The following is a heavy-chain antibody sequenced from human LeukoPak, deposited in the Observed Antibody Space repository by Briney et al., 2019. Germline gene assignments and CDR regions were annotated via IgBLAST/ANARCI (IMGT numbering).Heavy chain of an antibody. CDR1: GYTFTSYA. CDR2: INTNTGNP. Sequence: ASVKVSCKASGYTFTSYAMNWVRQAPGQGLEWMGWINTNTGNPTYAQGFTGRFVFSLDTSVSTAYLQISSLKAEDTAVYYCATSTYYDFWSGYPGFDYWGQGTLVTVSS. CDR3: ATSTYYDFWSGYPGFDY. V-gene: IGHV7-4-1*02. D-gene: IGHD3-3*01. J-gene: IGHJ4*02.